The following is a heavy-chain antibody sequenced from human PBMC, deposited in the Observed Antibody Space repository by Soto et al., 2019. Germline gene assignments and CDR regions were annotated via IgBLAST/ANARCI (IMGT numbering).Heavy chain of an antibody. D-gene: IGHD3-10*01. V-gene: IGHV1-69*13. CDR1: GGTFSSYA. J-gene: IGHJ6*02. CDR3: ARDRYTPITMVRGPPSYYYYGMDV. CDR2: IIPIFGTA. Sequence: SVKVSCKASGGTFSSYAISWVRQAPGQGLEWMGGIIPIFGTANYAQKFQGRVTITADESTSTAYMELSSLRSEDTAVYYCARDRYTPITMVRGPPSYYYYGMDVWGQGTTVTVSS.